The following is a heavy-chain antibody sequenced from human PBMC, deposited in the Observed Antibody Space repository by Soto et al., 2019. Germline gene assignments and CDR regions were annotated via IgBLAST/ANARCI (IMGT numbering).Heavy chain of an antibody. D-gene: IGHD3-10*01. Sequence: SETLSLTCTVSGGSISSSSYYWGWIRQPPGKGLEWIGSIYYSGSTYYNPSLKSRVTISVDTPKNQFSLKLSSVTAADTAVYYCAPERSLWFGEYYYYYGMDVWGQGTTVTVSS. CDR2: IYYSGST. CDR3: APERSLWFGEYYYYYGMDV. CDR1: GGSISSSSYY. V-gene: IGHV4-39*01. J-gene: IGHJ6*02.